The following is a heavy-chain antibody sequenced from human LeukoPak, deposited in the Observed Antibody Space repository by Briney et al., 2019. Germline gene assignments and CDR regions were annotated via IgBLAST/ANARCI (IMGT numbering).Heavy chain of an antibody. CDR2: INPYSGDT. Sequence: ASVKASCKASGYTFTGYHIHWVRQAPGQGLEWMGRINPYSGDTNFAQKFQGRVTMTRDTSITTAYMDLSRLTPDDTAVYFCARGSPLGPFDIWGQGTMVTVSS. D-gene: IGHD1-26*01. CDR1: GYTFTGYH. V-gene: IGHV1-2*06. J-gene: IGHJ3*02. CDR3: ARGSPLGPFDI.